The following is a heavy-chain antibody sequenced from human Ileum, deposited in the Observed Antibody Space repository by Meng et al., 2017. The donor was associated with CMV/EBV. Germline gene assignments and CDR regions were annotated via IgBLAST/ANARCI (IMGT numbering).Heavy chain of an antibody. Sequence: GRLHRWGAGRLRPSETLSLTCGVNGGSFSSFAWTWIRQPPGKGPEWIGDINHRGTTNYSPSLKSRVTISIDTSKKQFSLRLSSLTAADTAVYYCTRGRVGDWGFDFWGQGTLVTVSS. CDR3: TRGRVGDWGFDF. CDR2: INHRGTT. CDR1: GGSFSSFA. V-gene: IGHV4-34*01. D-gene: IGHD1-26*01. J-gene: IGHJ4*02.